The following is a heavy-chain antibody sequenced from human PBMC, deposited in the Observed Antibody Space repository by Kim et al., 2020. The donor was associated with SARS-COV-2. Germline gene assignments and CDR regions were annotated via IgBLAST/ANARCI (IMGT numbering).Heavy chain of an antibody. V-gene: IGHV1-2*06. CDR2: INPNSGGT. D-gene: IGHD6-6*01. CDR3: ASNIAARHEDWFDP. Sequence: ASVKVSCKASGYTFTGYYMHWVRQAPGQGLEWMGRINPNSGGTNYAQKFQGRVTMTRDTSISTAYMELSRLRSDDTAVYYCASNIAARHEDWFDPWGQGTLVTVSS. J-gene: IGHJ5*02. CDR1: GYTFTGYY.